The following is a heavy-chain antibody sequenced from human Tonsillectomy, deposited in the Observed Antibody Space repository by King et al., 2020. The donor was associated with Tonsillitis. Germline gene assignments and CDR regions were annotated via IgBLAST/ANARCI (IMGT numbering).Heavy chain of an antibody. CDR3: AKLSYYYDSSGYYVFDY. CDR2: ISYDGSNK. J-gene: IGHJ4*02. CDR1: GFTFSSYG. V-gene: IGHV3-30*18. D-gene: IGHD3-22*01. Sequence: VQLVESGGGVVQPGRSLRLSCAASGFTFSSYGMHWVRQAPGKGLEWVAVISYDGSNKYYADSVKGRFTISRDNSKNTVYLQMNSLRTEDTAVYYCAKLSYYYDSSGYYVFDYWGQGTLVTVSS.